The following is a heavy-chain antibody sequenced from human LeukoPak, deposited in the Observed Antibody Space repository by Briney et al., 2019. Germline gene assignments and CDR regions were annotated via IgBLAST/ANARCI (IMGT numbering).Heavy chain of an antibody. CDR2: ISAYNGNT. CDR3: ARAHPIAAAGFFDY. D-gene: IGHD6-13*01. J-gene: IGHJ4*02. V-gene: IGHV1-18*01. CDR1: GYTFTSYG. Sequence: ASVKVSCKASGYTFTSYGISWVRQAPGQGLEWMGWISAYNGNTNYAQKLQGRVTMTTDTSTSTAYMELRSLRSEDTAVYYCARAHPIAAAGFFDYWGQGTLVTVSS.